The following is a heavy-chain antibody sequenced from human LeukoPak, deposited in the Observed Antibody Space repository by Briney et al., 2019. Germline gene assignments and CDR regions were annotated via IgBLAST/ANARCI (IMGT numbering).Heavy chain of an antibody. CDR1: GSIFTSYW. V-gene: IGHV5-51*01. D-gene: IGHD6-13*01. CDR3: ARHAWRGSSSWFSMVEMDY. J-gene: IGHJ4*02. CDR2: IYPGDSDT. Sequence: GAPLHISCKGSGSIFTSYWIGWVRQLPGKGLEWMGIIYPGDSDTRYSPSFQGQVTISADKSIRTPSLQWSSLQASDPALASRARHAWRGSSSWFSMVEMDYWGQGTLVTV.